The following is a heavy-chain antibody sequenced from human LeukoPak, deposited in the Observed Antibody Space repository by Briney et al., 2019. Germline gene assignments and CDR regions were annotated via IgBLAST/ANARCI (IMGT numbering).Heavy chain of an antibody. Sequence: PGRSLRLSCAASGFTFSSYGMHWVRQAPGKGLEWVAVIWYDGSNKYYADSVKGRFTISRDNSKNTLYLQMNSLRAEDTAVYYCARDKGGRGLWNYFDYWGQGTLVTVSS. CDR1: GFTFSSYG. V-gene: IGHV3-33*01. D-gene: IGHD1-1*01. CDR3: ARDKGGRGLWNYFDY. J-gene: IGHJ4*02. CDR2: IWYDGSNK.